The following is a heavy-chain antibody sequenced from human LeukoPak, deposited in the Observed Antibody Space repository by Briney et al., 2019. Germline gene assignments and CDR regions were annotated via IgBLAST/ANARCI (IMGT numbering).Heavy chain of an antibody. J-gene: IGHJ3*02. CDR3: ARDGAPSSSWYLDAFDI. V-gene: IGHV3-21*01. D-gene: IGHD6-13*01. CDR2: ISSSSSYI. Sequence: GGSLRLSCAASGFTFSSYSMNWVRQAPGKGLEWVSSISSSSSYIYYADSVKGRFTISRDNAKNSLYLQMNSLRAEDTAVYYCARDGAPSSSWYLDAFDIWGQGTMVTVSS. CDR1: GFTFSSYS.